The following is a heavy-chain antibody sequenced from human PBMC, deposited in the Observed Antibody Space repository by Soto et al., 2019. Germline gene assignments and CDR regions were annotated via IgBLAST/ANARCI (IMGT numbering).Heavy chain of an antibody. J-gene: IGHJ4*02. CDR1: GFSLNTRGVG. D-gene: IGHD3-16*02. CDR2: IYWDDEE. V-gene: IGHV2-5*02. Sequence: QITLKESGPTLVKPTQTLTLACTFSGFSLNTRGVGVHWIRQPPGKALAWLAVIYWDDEERYRPSLQNRLTITKDTSKNRVVLTMTHLDPMDTASYYCAHSLMMTLGGLVGSFDYWGQGTLVTVSS. CDR3: AHSLMMTLGGLVGSFDY.